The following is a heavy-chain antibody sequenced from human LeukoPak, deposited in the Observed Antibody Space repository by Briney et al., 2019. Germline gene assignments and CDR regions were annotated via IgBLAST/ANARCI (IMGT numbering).Heavy chain of an antibody. J-gene: IGHJ6*02. CDR3: ARDRTAMVNSYYYGMDV. V-gene: IGHV1-69*04. CDR1: GGTFSSYA. CDR2: IIPILGIA. D-gene: IGHD5-18*01. Sequence: GASVKVSCKASGGTFSSYAISWVRQVPGQGLEWMGRIIPILGIANYAQKFQGRVTITADKSTSTAYMELSSLRSEDTAVYYCARDRTAMVNSYYYGMDVWGQGTTVTVSS.